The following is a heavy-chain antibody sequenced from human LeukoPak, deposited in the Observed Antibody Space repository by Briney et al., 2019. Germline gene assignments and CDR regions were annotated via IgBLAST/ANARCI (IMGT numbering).Heavy chain of an antibody. Sequence: ASVKGSCMASGYSLTYYYIHWVRQAPGQGLEWMGTINPSGGSTTYAQKFQGRVIMTGDTSTSTVYMELSGVTSEDTAVYYCAREVHDFWSADSSRYMDVWGKGTTVTVAS. CDR3: AREVHDFWSADSSRYMDV. J-gene: IGHJ6*03. D-gene: IGHD3-3*01. V-gene: IGHV1-46*01. CDR2: INPSGGST. CDR1: GYSLTYYY.